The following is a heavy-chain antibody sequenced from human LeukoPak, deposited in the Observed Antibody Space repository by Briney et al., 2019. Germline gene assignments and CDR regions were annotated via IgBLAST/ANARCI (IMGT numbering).Heavy chain of an antibody. CDR3: ARVREAYTNPFFDY. V-gene: IGHV4-59*12. CDR1: GGSISSYY. J-gene: IGHJ4*02. D-gene: IGHD4-11*01. CDR2: IYHSGSA. Sequence: ASETLSLTCTVSGGSISSYYWSWIRQPPGKGLEWIGYIYHSGSAYYNPSLKSRVTISVDRSKNQFSLKLSSVTAADTAVFYCARVREAYTNPFFDYWGQGTLVTVSS.